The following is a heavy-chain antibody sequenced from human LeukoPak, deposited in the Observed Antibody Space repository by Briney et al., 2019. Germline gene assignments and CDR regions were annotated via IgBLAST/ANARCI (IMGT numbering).Heavy chain of an antibody. D-gene: IGHD1-1*01. Sequence: GGSLRLSCAASGFTFSNYEMNWVRQASGKGLEWVSYTSSSGNTIYYGDSVKGRFTISRDNAKNLVYLQINSLRAEDTAVYFCARHTLWRFDYWGQGALVTVSS. V-gene: IGHV3-48*03. CDR2: TSSSGNTI. CDR1: GFTFSNYE. CDR3: ARHTLWRFDY. J-gene: IGHJ4*02.